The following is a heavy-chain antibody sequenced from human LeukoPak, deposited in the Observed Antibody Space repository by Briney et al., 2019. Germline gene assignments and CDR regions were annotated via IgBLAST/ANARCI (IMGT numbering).Heavy chain of an antibody. CDR3: ARDGYGGNSAVDS. CDR1: GDSLSSGGYY. CDR2: IYYSGST. D-gene: IGHD4-23*01. J-gene: IGHJ5*01. Sequence: SETLSHTCTLSGDSLSSGGYYWGWIRLHPGRGLEWLEYIYYSGSTYYNPSLKRRVTISVDTPKNQFSLKLSSVSAADTAVYYCARDGYGGNSAVDSLGEGTLVAVPS. V-gene: IGHV4-31*03.